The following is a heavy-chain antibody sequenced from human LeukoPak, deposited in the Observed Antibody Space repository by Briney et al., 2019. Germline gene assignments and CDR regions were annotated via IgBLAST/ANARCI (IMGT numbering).Heavy chain of an antibody. CDR2: INPKNAAT. CDR3: ARDGPAAGNYYYYMDV. D-gene: IGHD6-13*01. J-gene: IGHJ6*03. V-gene: IGHV1-2*02. Sequence: ASVKVSCKASVYTFTGHYIHWVRQAPGQGLEWMGWINPKNAATNYAQKFQGRVTMTRDTSTGTVYMEVNALRSDDTAVYYCARDGPAAGNYYYYMDVWGKGTTVTVSS. CDR1: VYTFTGHY.